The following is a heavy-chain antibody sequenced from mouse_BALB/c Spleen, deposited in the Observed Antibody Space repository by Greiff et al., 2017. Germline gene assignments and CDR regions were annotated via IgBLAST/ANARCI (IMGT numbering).Heavy chain of an antibody. CDR3: ARDPDYYQYFEV. Sequence: VKLQQPGAELVKPGAPVKLSCKASGYTFTSYWMNWVKQRPGRGLEWIGRIDPSDSETHYNQKFKDKATLTVDKSSSTAYIQLSSLTSEDSVVYYCARDPDYYQYFEVWGAGTTVTVSP. D-gene: IGHD1-1*01. CDR2: IDPSDSET. J-gene: IGHJ1*01. CDR1: GYTFTSYW. V-gene: IGHV1-69*02.